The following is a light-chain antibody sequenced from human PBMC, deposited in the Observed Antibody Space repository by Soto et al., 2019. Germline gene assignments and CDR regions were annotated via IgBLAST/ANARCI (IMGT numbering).Light chain of an antibody. CDR2: DAF. Sequence: EIVLTQSPATLSLSPGERATLSCRASQSVGSYLTWYQQKPGQAPRLLIYDAFNRATGIPARFSGSGSGTDFTLTISSLEPEDFAVYYCHQRSNWPPFTFGGGTKVDIK. CDR1: QSVGSY. CDR3: HQRSNWPPFT. V-gene: IGKV3-11*01. J-gene: IGKJ4*01.